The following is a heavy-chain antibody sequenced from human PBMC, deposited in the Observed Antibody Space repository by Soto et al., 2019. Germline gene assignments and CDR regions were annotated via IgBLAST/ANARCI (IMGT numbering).Heavy chain of an antibody. CDR1: GGSISSSHW. V-gene: IGHV4-4*02. CDR2: ISHSGTS. J-gene: IGHJ3*01. Sequence: QVQLQEPGPGLVKPSGTLSLPCAVSGGSISSSHWWTWVRQSPGKGLEYIGEISHSGTSNSNPSLKRRVTLSVDRSKNHFSLTLTSVTAADTAVYYCARVVLSITRGAFDAWGQGTPVIVSS. D-gene: IGHD1-20*01. CDR3: ARVVLSITRGAFDA.